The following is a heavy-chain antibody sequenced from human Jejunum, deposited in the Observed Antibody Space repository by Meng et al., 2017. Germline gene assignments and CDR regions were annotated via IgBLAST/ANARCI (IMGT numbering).Heavy chain of an antibody. V-gene: IGHV3-72*01. CDR1: GFTFSSYA. CDR3: ARGYCTGGRCYSLDY. CDR2: IRKKVNGYTT. D-gene: IGHD2-15*01. J-gene: IGHJ4*02. Sequence: GESLKISCAAFGFTFSSYAMTWVRQAPGKGLAWVGRIRKKVNGYTTEYDASVKDRFTISRDDSKNSLYLQMNSLKTEDTAVYYCARGYCTGGRCYSLDYWGQGTLVTVSS.